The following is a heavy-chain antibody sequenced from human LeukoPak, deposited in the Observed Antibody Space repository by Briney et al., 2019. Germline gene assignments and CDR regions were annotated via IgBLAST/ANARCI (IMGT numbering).Heavy chain of an antibody. CDR1: GYNFNDFR. CDR3: AREAAGRAFDP. D-gene: IGHD1-14*01. J-gene: IGHJ5*02. V-gene: IGHV1-18*01. CDR2: ISALSGDT. Sequence: ASVKVSCKASGYNFNDFRVTWVRQARGQGLEWMGWISALSGDTNYAQKFQGRLTMTTDTSTDTAYMEMRGLRSDDTAVYYCAREAAGRAFDPWGQGTLVVVSS.